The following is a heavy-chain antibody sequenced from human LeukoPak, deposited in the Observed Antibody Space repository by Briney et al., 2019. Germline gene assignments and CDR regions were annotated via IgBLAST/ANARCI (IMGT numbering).Heavy chain of an antibody. CDR2: INPNSGGT. J-gene: IGHJ5*02. D-gene: IGHD1-26*01. CDR1: GYTFTGYY. Sequence: ASVKVSCKASGYTFTGYYMHWVRQAPGQGLEWMGWINPNSGGTNYAQKFQGRVTMTRDTSISTAYMELSRLKSDDTAVYYCARDRVVGATGFDPWGQGTLVTVSS. V-gene: IGHV1-2*02. CDR3: ARDRVVGATGFDP.